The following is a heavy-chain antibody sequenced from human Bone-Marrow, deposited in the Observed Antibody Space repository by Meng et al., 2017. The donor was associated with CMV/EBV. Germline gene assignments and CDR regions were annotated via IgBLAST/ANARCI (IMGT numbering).Heavy chain of an antibody. Sequence: GESLKISCAASGFTFSSYAMSWVRQAPGKGLEWVAVISYDGSNKYYADSVKGRFTISRDNSKNTLYLQMNSLRAEDTAVYYCARQGGNSGAFDVWGQGTLVTVSS. CDR1: GFTFSSYA. J-gene: IGHJ3*01. V-gene: IGHV3-30-3*01. CDR3: ARQGGNSGAFDV. CDR2: ISYDGSNK. D-gene: IGHD4-23*01.